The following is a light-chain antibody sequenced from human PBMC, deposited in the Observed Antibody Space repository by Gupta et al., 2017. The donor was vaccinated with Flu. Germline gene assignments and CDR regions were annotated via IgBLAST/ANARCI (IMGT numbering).Light chain of an antibody. V-gene: IGLV1-51*02. CDR2: ENH. CDR1: SSNIENNY. Sequence: QSVLTQPPSVSAAPGQKVTLSCSGSSSNIENNYVSWYQQVPGTAPKLLIYENHLRPSGIPDRCSGSKSGTSVTLDIAGLQTGDEAHYYCGAWDSSLSAWVFGGGTKLTVL. J-gene: IGLJ3*02. CDR3: GAWDSSLSAWV.